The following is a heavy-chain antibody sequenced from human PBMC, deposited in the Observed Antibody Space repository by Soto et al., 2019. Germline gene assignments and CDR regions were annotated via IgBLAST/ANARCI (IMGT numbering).Heavy chain of an antibody. V-gene: IGHV5-10-1*01. J-gene: IGHJ6*02. CDR2: IDPSDSYT. CDR3: ARQTIFGVSYYYGMDV. CDR1: GYSFTSYW. Sequence: GESLKISCKGSGYSFTSYWISWVRQMPGEGLEWMGRIDPSDSYTNYSPSFQGHVTISVDKSISTAYLQWSSLKASDTAMYYCARQTIFGVSYYYGMDVWGQGTTVTVSS. D-gene: IGHD3-3*01.